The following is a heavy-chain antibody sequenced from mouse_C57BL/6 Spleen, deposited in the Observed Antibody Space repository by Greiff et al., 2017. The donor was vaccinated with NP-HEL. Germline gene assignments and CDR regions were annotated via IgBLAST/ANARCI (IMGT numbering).Heavy chain of an antibody. J-gene: IGHJ3*01. Sequence: VQLQESGAELVRPGASVTLSCKASGYTFTDYEMHWVKKTPVHGLEWIGAIDPETGGTAYNQKFKGKAILTADKSSSTAYMELRSLTSEDSAVYYCTRSLSRGFAYWGQGTLVTVSA. D-gene: IGHD3-1*01. V-gene: IGHV1-15*01. CDR3: TRSLSRGFAY. CDR2: IDPETGGT. CDR1: GYTFTDYE.